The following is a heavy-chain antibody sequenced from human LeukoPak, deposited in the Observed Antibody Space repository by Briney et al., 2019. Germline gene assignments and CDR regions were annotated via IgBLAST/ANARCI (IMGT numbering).Heavy chain of an antibody. CDR3: ANFYCSGGSCYQYYYYYYMDV. D-gene: IGHD2-15*01. CDR2: NYYSGST. J-gene: IGHJ6*03. Sequence: SETLSLTCTVSGGSIHSSSHYWGWIPQPPGKGLERNGSNYYSGSTYYHPSLKSRVTISVDPSQNQFSLKLSSVTAADTIVDYCANFYCSGGSCYQYYYYYYMDVWGKGTTVTVSS. V-gene: IGHV4-39*01. CDR1: GGSIHSSSHY.